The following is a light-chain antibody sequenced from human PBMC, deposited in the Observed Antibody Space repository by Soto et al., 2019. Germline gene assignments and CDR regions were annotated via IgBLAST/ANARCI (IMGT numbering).Light chain of an antibody. CDR2: SNN. Sequence: QSVLTQPPSASGTPGQRVTISCSGSSSNIGSNTVNWYQQLPGTAHKLLIYSNNQRPSGVPDRFSGSKSGTSASLAISGLQSEDEDDYYCAAWDDSLNGPVFGGGTKLTVL. CDR3: AAWDDSLNGPV. CDR1: SSNIGSNT. V-gene: IGLV1-44*01. J-gene: IGLJ2*01.